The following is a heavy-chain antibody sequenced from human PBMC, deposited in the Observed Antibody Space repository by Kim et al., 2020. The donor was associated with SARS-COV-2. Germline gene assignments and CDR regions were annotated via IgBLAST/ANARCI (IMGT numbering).Heavy chain of an antibody. D-gene: IGHD2-15*01. J-gene: IGHJ6*02. CDR3: ARMYCGGGTCYSGSYFYYGMDV. Sequence: SVKVSCKASGDTFNSHAISWVRQAPGQRLEWMGGIIPIFGTAKYAQRFQDRVTFTADESTTTAYMELSSLRFDDTAVYFCARMYCGGGTCYSGSYFYYGMDVWGQGTTVTVSS. V-gene: IGHV1-69*13. CDR2: IIPIFGTA. CDR1: GDTFNSHA.